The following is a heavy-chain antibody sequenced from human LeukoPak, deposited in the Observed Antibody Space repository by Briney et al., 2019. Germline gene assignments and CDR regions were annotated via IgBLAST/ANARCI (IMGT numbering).Heavy chain of an antibody. CDR2: IYHSRST. CDR3: ARAQLLYGSGSYYFDY. V-gene: IGHV4-30-2*01. J-gene: IGHJ4*02. CDR1: GGSISSGGYS. Sequence: SETLSLTCAVSGGSISSGGYSWSWIRLPPGKGLEWIGYIYHSRSTYYNPSLKSRVTISVDRSKNQFSLKLSSVTAADTAVYYCARAQLLYGSGSYYFDYWGQGTLVTVSS. D-gene: IGHD3-10*01.